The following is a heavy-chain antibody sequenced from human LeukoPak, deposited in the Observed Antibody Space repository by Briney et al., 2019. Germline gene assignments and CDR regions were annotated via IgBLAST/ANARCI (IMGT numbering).Heavy chain of an antibody. CDR3: ASSRITATFDY. Sequence: SETLYLTRTVSGYSISSSYYWHCIRQPPGEGLEWIGSIYHSGSTYYNPSLKSRVTISVDTSKNQFSLKLSSVTAADTAVYYCASSRITATFDYWGQGTLVTVSS. J-gene: IGHJ4*02. V-gene: IGHV4-38-2*02. CDR1: GYSISSSYY. D-gene: IGHD3-16*01. CDR2: IYHSGST.